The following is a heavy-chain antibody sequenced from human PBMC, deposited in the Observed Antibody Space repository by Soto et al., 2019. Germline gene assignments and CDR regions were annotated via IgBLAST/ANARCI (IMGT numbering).Heavy chain of an antibody. D-gene: IGHD2-2*01. V-gene: IGHV6-1*01. CDR1: GDSVSSNSAA. CDR3: ARWDIVVVYGWFDP. CDR2: TYYRSKWYN. J-gene: IGHJ5*02. Sequence: SQTLSLTCAISGDSVSSNSAAWNWIRQPPSRGLEWLGRTYYRSKWYNDYAVSVKSRITINPDTSKNQFSLQLNSVTPEDTAVYYCARWDIVVVYGWFDPWGQGTLVTVSS.